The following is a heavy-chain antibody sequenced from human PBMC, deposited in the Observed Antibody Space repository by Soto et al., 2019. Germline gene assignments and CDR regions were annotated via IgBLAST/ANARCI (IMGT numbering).Heavy chain of an antibody. D-gene: IGHD1-7*01. CDR3: ARGPYSHWIYGAYYYYYYGMDV. J-gene: IGHJ6*02. CDR2: MNPNSGNT. Sequence: QVQLVQSGAEVKKPGASVKVSCKASGYTFTSYDINWVRQATGQGLEWMGWMNPNSGNTGYAQKFQGRVTMTRNTSISTAYMERSSLRSEDTAVYYCARGPYSHWIYGAYYYYYYGMDVWGQGTTVTVSS. CDR1: GYTFTSYD. V-gene: IGHV1-8*01.